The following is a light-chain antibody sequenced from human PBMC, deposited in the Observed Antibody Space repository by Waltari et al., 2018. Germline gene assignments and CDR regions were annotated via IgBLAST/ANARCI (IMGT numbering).Light chain of an antibody. CDR2: GVS. J-gene: IGKJ1*01. Sequence: VLTQSPATLSVSPGERVTLSCRARQSVSTNLAWYQQKPGQAPRLLIYGVSTRATGIPGRFSGSGSGTEFTLTINTLQSEDFAVYYCHQYNNWWTFGQGTKVEIK. V-gene: IGKV3D-15*01. CDR3: HQYNNWWT. CDR1: QSVSTN.